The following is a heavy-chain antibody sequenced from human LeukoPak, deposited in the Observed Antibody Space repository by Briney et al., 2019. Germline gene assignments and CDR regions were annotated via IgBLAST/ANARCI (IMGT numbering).Heavy chain of an antibody. CDR3: AKDFNWNDVWFFDH. Sequence: GGSLRLSCAASGFTFSSYAMSWVRQAPGKGLEWVSAISGSGGRTYYADSVKGRFTISRDNSKNTLYLQMNSLRAEDTAVYYCAKDFNWNDVWFFDHWGQGTPVTVSS. V-gene: IGHV3-23*01. CDR2: ISGSGGRT. CDR1: GFTFSSYA. J-gene: IGHJ4*02. D-gene: IGHD1-20*01.